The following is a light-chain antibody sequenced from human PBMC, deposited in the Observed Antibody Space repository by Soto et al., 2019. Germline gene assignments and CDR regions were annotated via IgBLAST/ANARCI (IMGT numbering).Light chain of an antibody. V-gene: IGLV1-44*01. J-gene: IGLJ1*01. Sequence: QSVLTQPPSASGTPGQRVPSSCSGSSSNIGSNTVNWYQQLPGTAPKLLIYSNNQRPSVVPDRVSGSKSGTSASLAISGLQSEAEADYYCAAWDDSLNGHYVFGTGTKLTVL. CDR2: SNN. CDR1: SSNIGSNT. CDR3: AAWDDSLNGHYV.